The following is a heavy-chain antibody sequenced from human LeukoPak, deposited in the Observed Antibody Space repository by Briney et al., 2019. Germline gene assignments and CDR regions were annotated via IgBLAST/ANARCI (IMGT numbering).Heavy chain of an antibody. V-gene: IGHV3-21*01. Sequence: PGGSLRLSCAASGFTFSSYSMNWVRQAPGKGLEWVSSISSSSSYIYYADSVEGRFTISRDNAKNSLYLQMNSLRAEDTAVYYCARGRNNWFDPWGQGTLVTVSS. CDR1: GFTFSSYS. CDR3: ARGRNNWFDP. J-gene: IGHJ5*02. CDR2: ISSSSSYI.